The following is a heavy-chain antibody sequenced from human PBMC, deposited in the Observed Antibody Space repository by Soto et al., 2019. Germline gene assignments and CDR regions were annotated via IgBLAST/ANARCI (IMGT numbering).Heavy chain of an antibody. J-gene: IGHJ4*02. V-gene: IGHV2-5*02. CDR3: VHTYADHAGYYFDF. CDR1: GFSLIDSGVA. CDR2: VYWDDDK. Sequence: QSTLKESGPTLVKPTQTLTLTCSTSGFSLIDSGVAVGWIRQPPGKALDWLALVYWDDDKRYSPSLRTRLTITRDTSKNQVVLTMTNIDPVDTATYYCVHTYADHAGYYFDFWGQGTLVTVSS.